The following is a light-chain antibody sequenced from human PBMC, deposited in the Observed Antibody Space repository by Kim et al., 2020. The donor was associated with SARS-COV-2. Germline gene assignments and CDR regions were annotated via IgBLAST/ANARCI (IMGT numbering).Light chain of an antibody. J-gene: IGKJ4*01. Sequence: IQLTQSQSSVSASVGDSVTITCRASQHVYGWVAWYQQKPGKAPELLIYGATTLQAGVPSRFSGSGSGTDFALSINSLQPDDSATYYCQQAHSFPFTFGGGTKLEI. CDR3: QQAHSFPFT. CDR2: GAT. CDR1: QHVYGW. V-gene: IGKV1-12*01.